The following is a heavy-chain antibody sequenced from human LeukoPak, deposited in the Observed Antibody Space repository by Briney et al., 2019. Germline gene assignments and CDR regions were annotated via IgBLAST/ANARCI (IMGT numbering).Heavy chain of an antibody. CDR2: IFSGGTT. CDR1: GVTVSSNY. D-gene: IGHD6-13*01. J-gene: IGHJ4*02. CDR3: AKDGSLGYSGPQKFDS. Sequence: GGSLRLSCAASGVTVSSNYMSWVRQAPGKGLDWVAVIFSGGTTYYADSVKGRFAISRDNSKNTLYLQMNSLRVEDTAVYYCAKDGSLGYSGPQKFDSWGQGTQVTVSS. V-gene: IGHV3-53*01.